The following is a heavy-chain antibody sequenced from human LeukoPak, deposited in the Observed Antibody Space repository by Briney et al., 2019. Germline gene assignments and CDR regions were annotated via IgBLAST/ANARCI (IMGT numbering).Heavy chain of an antibody. Sequence: SETLSLTCAVYGGSFSGYYWSWIRQPPGKGLEWIGEINHSGSTNYNPSLKSRVTISVDTSKNQFSLKLSSVTVADTAVYYCARGSSTSPAFSNWFDPWGQGTLVTVSS. CDR3: ARGSSTSPAFSNWFDP. J-gene: IGHJ5*02. CDR1: GGSFSGYY. CDR2: INHSGST. D-gene: IGHD2-2*01. V-gene: IGHV4-34*01.